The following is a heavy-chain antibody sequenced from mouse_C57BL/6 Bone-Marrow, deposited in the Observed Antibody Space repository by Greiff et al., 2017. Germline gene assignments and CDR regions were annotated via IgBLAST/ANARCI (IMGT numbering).Heavy chain of an antibody. V-gene: IGHV1-18*01. J-gene: IGHJ2*01. CDR1: GYTFTDYN. Sequence: EVQLQQSGPELVKPGASVKIPCKASGYTFTDYNMEWVKQSHGKSLEWIGDINPNNGGTIYNQKFKGKATLTVDKSSSTAYMELRSLTSEDTAVYYCARRTGGGDFDYWGQGTTLTVSS. D-gene: IGHD4-1*01. CDR2: INPNNGGT. CDR3: ARRTGGGDFDY.